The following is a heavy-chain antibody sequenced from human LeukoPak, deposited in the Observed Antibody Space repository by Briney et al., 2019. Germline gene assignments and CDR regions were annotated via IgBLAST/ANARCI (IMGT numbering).Heavy chain of an antibody. D-gene: IGHD3-10*02. V-gene: IGHV3-49*04. J-gene: IGHJ4*02. CDR1: GFRFGGYA. Sequence: PGGSLRLSCTGSGFRFGGYALSWVRQAPGEGLEWVGFIRSKALYGTSEYAASVEGRFTISRDDSNSIAYLQMNSLKTEDTAAYFCVRESVRDYYFDYWGQGTLVTVSS. CDR3: VRESVRDYYFDY. CDR2: IRSKALYGTS.